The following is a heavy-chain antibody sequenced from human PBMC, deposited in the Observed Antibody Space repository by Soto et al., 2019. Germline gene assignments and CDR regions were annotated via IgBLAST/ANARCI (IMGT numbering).Heavy chain of an antibody. V-gene: IGHV4-30-2*01. D-gene: IGHD6-19*01. CDR2: IYHSGSM. Sequence: QVQLQESGSGLVKPSQTLSLTCTVSGDSISRGAFSWSWIRQPPGKGLEWVGYIYHSGSMHYNPSLESRVTISVDRYQNQFSLKLTSVTAADTAVYYCARVDSGWSEVDYWGQGTLVTVSS. CDR1: GDSISRGAFS. J-gene: IGHJ4*02. CDR3: ARVDSGWSEVDY.